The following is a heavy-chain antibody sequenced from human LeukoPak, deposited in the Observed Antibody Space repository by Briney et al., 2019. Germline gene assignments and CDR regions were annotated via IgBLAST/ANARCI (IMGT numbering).Heavy chain of an antibody. J-gene: IGHJ4*02. CDR2: IIPILGIA. V-gene: IGHV1-69*04. CDR1: GGTFSSYA. D-gene: IGHD6-19*01. Sequence: SVKVSCKASGGTFSSYAISWVRQAPGQGLEWMGRIIPILGIANYAQKFQGRVTITADESTSTAYMELSSLRSEDTAVYYCARATLRPSGPFDYWGQGTLVTVSS. CDR3: ARATLRPSGPFDY.